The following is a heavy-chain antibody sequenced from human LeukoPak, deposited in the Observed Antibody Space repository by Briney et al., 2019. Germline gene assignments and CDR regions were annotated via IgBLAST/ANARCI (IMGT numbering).Heavy chain of an antibody. CDR1: GFTFRNYW. CDR2: IKQDGSEK. D-gene: IGHD6-13*01. J-gene: IGHJ4*02. Sequence: GGSLRLSCAASGFTFRNYWMSWVRQAPGTGLEWVANIKQDGSEKYYVDSVKGRFTISRDNAKNSLYLQMNSLRAEDTAVYYCARARAAAGTGGGQGTLVTVSS. V-gene: IGHV3-7*01. CDR3: ARARAAAGTG.